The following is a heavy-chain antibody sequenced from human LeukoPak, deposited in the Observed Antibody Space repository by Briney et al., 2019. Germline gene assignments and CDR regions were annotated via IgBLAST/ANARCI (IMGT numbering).Heavy chain of an antibody. J-gene: IGHJ4*02. D-gene: IGHD3-22*01. V-gene: IGHV1-8*01. Sequence: GASVKVSCKASVYTFTSYDINWVRQATGQGLEWMGWMNPNSGNTGYAQKFQGRVTMTRNTSISTAYMELSSLRSEDTAVYYCARGHYDSSGYHFDYWGQGTLVTVSS. CDR1: VYTFTSYD. CDR2: MNPNSGNT. CDR3: ARGHYDSSGYHFDY.